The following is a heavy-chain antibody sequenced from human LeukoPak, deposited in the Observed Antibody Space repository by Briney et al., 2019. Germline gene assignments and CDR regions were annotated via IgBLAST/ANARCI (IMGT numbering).Heavy chain of an antibody. Sequence: SETLSLTCTVSGGSISSYYWSWIRQPAGKGLEWIGRIYTSGSTNYNPSLKSRVTMSVDTSKNQFSLKLSSVTAADTAVYYCARGGYFDWSFGGAFDIWGQGTMVTVSS. CDR3: ARGGYFDWSFGGAFDI. CDR1: GGSISSYY. V-gene: IGHV4-4*07. CDR2: IYTSGST. J-gene: IGHJ3*02. D-gene: IGHD3-9*01.